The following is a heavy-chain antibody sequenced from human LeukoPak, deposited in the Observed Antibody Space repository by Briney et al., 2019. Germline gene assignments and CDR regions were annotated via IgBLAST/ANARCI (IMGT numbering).Heavy chain of an antibody. V-gene: IGHV1-2*02. CDR3: ARDDGLDY. J-gene: IGHJ4*02. D-gene: IGHD3-16*01. Sequence: ASVKVSCKASGYTFTDYYMHWVRQAPGQGLEWMGWINPNSGDTNRAQKFQGRVTMTRDMSINTAYMELSRLRSDDTAIYYCARDDGLDYWSQGTLVTVSS. CDR2: INPNSGDT. CDR1: GYTFTDYY.